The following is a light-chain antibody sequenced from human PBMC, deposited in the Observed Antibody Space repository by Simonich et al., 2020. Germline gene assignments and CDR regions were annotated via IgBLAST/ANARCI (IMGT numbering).Light chain of an antibody. CDR1: QSISSY. J-gene: IGKJ3*01. CDR2: AES. V-gene: IGKV1-39*01. CDR3: QQSYSTPFT. Sequence: DIQMTQSPSSLSASVGDRVTITCGASQSISSYLNWYQQKPGKAPKLLIYAESSLQSGVPSRFSGSGSGTDFTLTISSLQPEDFATYYCQQSYSTPFTFGPGTKVDIK.